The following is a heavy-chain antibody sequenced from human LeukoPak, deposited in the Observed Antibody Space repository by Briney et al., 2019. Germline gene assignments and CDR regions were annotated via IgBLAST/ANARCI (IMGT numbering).Heavy chain of an antibody. CDR1: GFTFSSYV. CDR3: ASQNSSSWN. D-gene: IGHD6-13*01. CDR2: ISYDGSNE. J-gene: IGHJ4*02. V-gene: IGHV3-30*04. Sequence: GGSLRLSCAASGFTFSSYVMHWVRQAPGKGLEWVAIISYDGSNEYYADSVKGRFTISRDNAKNSLYLQMNSLRAEDTAVYYCASQNSSSWNWGQGTLVTVSS.